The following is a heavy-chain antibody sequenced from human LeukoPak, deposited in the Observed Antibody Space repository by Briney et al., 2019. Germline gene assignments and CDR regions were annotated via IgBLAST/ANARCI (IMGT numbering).Heavy chain of an antibody. D-gene: IGHD6-13*01. Sequence: GASVKVSCKASGYTFTNYGMHWVRQAPGQGLEWMGISSPSGGDTSSAQKFQGRVTMTRDTSTSTVYMELSSLRVEDTAVYYCARELSAAAKYNWFDPWGQGTLVTVSS. CDR2: SSPSGGDT. CDR3: ARELSAAAKYNWFDP. V-gene: IGHV1-46*01. CDR1: GYTFTNYG. J-gene: IGHJ5*02.